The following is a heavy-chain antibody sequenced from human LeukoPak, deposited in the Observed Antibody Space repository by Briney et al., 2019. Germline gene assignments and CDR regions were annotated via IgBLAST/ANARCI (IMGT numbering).Heavy chain of an antibody. Sequence: PQASVNVSCKASGYTFTSYGISWVGQAPGQGGEGMGWISAYNGKTKYAQKRQGRVTITTETSTSTAYMELRSLRSDDTAVYYCARDSGIYGYWGQGTLVTVSS. CDR3: ARDSGIYGY. D-gene: IGHD1-26*01. V-gene: IGHV1-18*01. CDR2: ISAYNGKT. J-gene: IGHJ4*02. CDR1: GYTFTSYG.